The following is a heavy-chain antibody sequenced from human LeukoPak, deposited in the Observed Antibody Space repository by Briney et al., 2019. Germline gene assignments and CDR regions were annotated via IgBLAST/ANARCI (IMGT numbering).Heavy chain of an antibody. CDR3: ARHECGGSCYPEDY. V-gene: IGHV4-30-2*01. CDR2: ISHSGST. J-gene: IGHJ4*02. D-gene: IGHD2-15*01. CDR1: GGSISSGGYY. Sequence: SQTLSLTCTVSGGSISSGGYYWSWIRQPPGKGLEWIGYISHSGSTYYNPSLKSRVTISVDRSKNQFSLKLSSLTAADTAVYFCARHECGGSCYPEDYWGQGTLVTVSS.